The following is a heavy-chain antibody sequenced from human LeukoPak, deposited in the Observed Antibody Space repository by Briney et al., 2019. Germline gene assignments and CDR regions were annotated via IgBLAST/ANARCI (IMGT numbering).Heavy chain of an antibody. J-gene: IGHJ4*02. D-gene: IGHD6-19*01. CDR2: ISSRSSYI. V-gene: IGHV3-21*01. CDR3: ARGGQSSGWYFNDY. Sequence: GGSLRLYCAASGFTFSSYSMNWVRQAPGKGLEWVSSISSRSSYIYYADSVKGRFTISRDNAKNSLYLQMNSLRAEDTPVYYCARGGQSSGWYFNDYWGQGTLVTVSS. CDR1: GFTFSSYS.